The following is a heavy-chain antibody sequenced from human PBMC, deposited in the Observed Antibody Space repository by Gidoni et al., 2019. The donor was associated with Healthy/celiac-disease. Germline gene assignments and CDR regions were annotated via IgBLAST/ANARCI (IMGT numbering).Heavy chain of an antibody. CDR3: AKDQISGIMITFGGVINPTDY. J-gene: IGHJ4*02. V-gene: IGHV3-30*18. D-gene: IGHD3-16*01. CDR2: ISYDGSNK. Sequence: VAVISYDGSNKYYADSVKGRFTISRDNSKNTLYLQMNSLRAEDTAVYYCAKDQISGIMITFGGVINPTDYWGQGTLVTVSS.